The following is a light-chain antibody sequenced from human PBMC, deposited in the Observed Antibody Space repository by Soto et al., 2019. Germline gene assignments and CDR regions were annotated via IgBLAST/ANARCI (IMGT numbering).Light chain of an antibody. Sequence: QSALTQPASVSGSPGRSITISCTGTSSDVGSYNLVSWYQQHPGKAPKLMIYEGSKRPSGVSNRFSGSKSGNTASLTISGLQAEDEADYYCCSYAGSSTFVYVFGTGTKVTVL. V-gene: IGLV2-23*03. CDR2: EGS. CDR3: CSYAGSSTFVYV. CDR1: SSDVGSYNL. J-gene: IGLJ1*01.